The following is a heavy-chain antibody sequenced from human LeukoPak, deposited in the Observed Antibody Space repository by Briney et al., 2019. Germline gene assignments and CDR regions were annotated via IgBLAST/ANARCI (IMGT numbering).Heavy chain of an antibody. V-gene: IGHV3-23*01. D-gene: IGHD3-10*01. Sequence: GGSLRLSCAASGFTFSSYAMSWVRQAPGKGLEWVSAISGSGGSTYYADSVKGRFIISRDNSKNTLYLQMNSLRAEDTAVYYCARDNYYGSGSYYNFDYWGQGTLVTVSS. CDR2: ISGSGGST. J-gene: IGHJ4*02. CDR1: GFTFSSYA. CDR3: ARDNYYGSGSYYNFDY.